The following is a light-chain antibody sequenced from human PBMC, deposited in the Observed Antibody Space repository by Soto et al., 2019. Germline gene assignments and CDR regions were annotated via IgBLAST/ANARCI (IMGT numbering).Light chain of an antibody. J-gene: IGLJ1*01. CDR3: SSYTSSSTYV. Sequence: QSVLTQPASVSGSPGQSITISCTGTSSDVGGYNYVSWYQQYPGKAPKLMIYEVSNRPSGVSNRFSGSKSGNTASLTISGLQADDEGDYYCSSYTSSSTYVFGTGTKVTVL. CDR1: SSDVGGYNY. CDR2: EVS. V-gene: IGLV2-14*01.